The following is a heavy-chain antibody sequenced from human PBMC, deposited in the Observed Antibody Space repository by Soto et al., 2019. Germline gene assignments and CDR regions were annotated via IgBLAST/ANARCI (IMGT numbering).Heavy chain of an antibody. J-gene: IGHJ4*02. CDR2: INWNSGSI. D-gene: IGHD3-22*01. CDR3: VTDLERNTMIAVSSTAFDS. V-gene: IGHV3-9*01. CDR1: GFTFDDYA. Sequence: EVHLVESGGGLVQPGRSLRLSCAASGFTFDDYAMHWVRQTPGKGLEWVAGINWNSGSIGYADSVKGRFTISRDNAKNSLVLQMNSLRPEDTALYDCVTDLERNTMIAVSSTAFDSGGQGTLVTVSS.